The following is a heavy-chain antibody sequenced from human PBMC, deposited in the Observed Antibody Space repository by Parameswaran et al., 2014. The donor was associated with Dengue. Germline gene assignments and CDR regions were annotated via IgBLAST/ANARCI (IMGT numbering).Heavy chain of an antibody. J-gene: IGHJ3*02. CDR2: IKQDGSEK. Sequence: VRQAPGKGLEWVANIKQDGSEKYYVDSVKGRFTISRDNAKNSLYLQMNSLRVEDTAVYYCARPLRYFDVFDAFERWGQGTKVTVSS. CDR3: ARPLRYFDVFDAFER. D-gene: IGHD3-9*01. V-gene: IGHV3-7*01.